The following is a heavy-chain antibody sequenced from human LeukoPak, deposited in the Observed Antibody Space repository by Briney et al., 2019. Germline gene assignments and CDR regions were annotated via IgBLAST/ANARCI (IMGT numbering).Heavy chain of an antibody. CDR3: ARDFYGPYYYYGMDV. D-gene: IGHD2/OR15-2a*01. V-gene: IGHV3-7*05. J-gene: IGHJ6*02. Sequence: PGGSLRLSCAASGFTFSSYWMSWVRQAPGKGLEWVANIKQDGSEKYYVDSVKGRFTISRGNAKNSLYLQMNSLRAEDTAVYYCARDFYGPYYYYGMDVWGQGTTVTVSS. CDR1: GFTFSSYW. CDR2: IKQDGSEK.